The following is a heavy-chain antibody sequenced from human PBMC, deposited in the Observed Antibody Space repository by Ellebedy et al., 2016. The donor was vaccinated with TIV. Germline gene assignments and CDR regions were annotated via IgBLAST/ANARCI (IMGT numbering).Heavy chain of an antibody. D-gene: IGHD6-13*01. V-gene: IGHV3-30*03. CDR1: GFTFSSYG. J-gene: IGHJ6*03. Sequence: GGSLRLXCAASGFTFSSYGMHWVRQAPGKGLEWVAVISYDGNDKYYAGSVKGRFTISRDNSQNTLYLQMNSLRAEDTAVYYCARSPGIDSAGIDCYYYIDVWGKGTTVIVSS. CDR3: ARSPGIDSAGIDCYYYIDV. CDR2: ISYDGNDK.